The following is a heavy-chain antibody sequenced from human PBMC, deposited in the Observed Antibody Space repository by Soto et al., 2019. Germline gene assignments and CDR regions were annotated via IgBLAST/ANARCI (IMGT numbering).Heavy chain of an antibody. CDR3: ARDTKYDYVWGAPDY. CDR2: ISYDGSNK. Sequence: QVQLVESGGGVVQPGRSLRLSCAASGFTFSSYAMHWVRQAPGKGLEWVAVISYDGSNKYYADSVKGRFTISRDNSKNTLYLQMNSLRAEDTAVYYCARDTKYDYVWGAPDYWGQGTLVTVSS. CDR1: GFTFSSYA. V-gene: IGHV3-30-3*01. J-gene: IGHJ4*02. D-gene: IGHD3-16*01.